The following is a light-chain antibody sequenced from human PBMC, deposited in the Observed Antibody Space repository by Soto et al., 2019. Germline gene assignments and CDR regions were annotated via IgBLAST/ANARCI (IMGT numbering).Light chain of an antibody. Sequence: QSALTQPASVSGSPGQSITISCTGTSSDVGGYNYVSWYQQHPGKAPKLMIYDVTNRPSGVSNRFSGSKSYNTASLTISGLQAEDEADYYCSSYRGSSDPYVFGTGTKLTVL. J-gene: IGLJ1*01. CDR2: DVT. V-gene: IGLV2-14*01. CDR1: SSDVGGYNY. CDR3: SSYRGSSDPYV.